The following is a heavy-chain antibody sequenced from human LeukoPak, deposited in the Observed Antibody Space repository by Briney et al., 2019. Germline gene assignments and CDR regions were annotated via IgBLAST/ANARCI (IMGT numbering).Heavy chain of an antibody. CDR2: IKQDGSEK. Sequence: PGGSLRLSCAASGFTFSSYWMSWVRQAPGKGLEWVANIKQDGSEKYYVDSVKGRFTISRDNAKNSLYLQMSSLRAEDTAVYYCARDESAIAAAVEAGAFDIWGQGTMVTVSS. CDR3: ARDESAIAAAVEAGAFDI. J-gene: IGHJ3*02. D-gene: IGHD6-13*01. V-gene: IGHV3-7*01. CDR1: GFTFSSYW.